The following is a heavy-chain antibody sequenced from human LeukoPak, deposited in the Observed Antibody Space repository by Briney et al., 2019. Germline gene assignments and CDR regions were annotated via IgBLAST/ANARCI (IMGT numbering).Heavy chain of an antibody. CDR1: GYTLTELS. D-gene: IGHD3-10*01. J-gene: IGHJ4*02. Sequence: ASVKVSCKVSGYTLTELSMHWVRQAPGKGLEWMGGFDPEDGETIYAQKFQGRVTMTEDTSTDTAYMELSSLRSEDTAVYYCATTLKGWFGEGLLPSRGYYFDYWGQGTLVTVSS. CDR3: ATTLKGWFGEGLLPSRGYYFDY. V-gene: IGHV1-24*01. CDR2: FDPEDGET.